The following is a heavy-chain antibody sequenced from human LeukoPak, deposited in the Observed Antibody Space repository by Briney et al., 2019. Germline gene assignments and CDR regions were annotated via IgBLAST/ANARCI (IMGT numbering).Heavy chain of an antibody. J-gene: IGHJ4*02. Sequence: PSETLSLTCSVSGYSISSGDYWGWIRQPPGKGLEWIGSIHHTGSTYYNPSLKSRVTISVDTSKNQFSLKLSSVTVADTAVYYCARFIRAAAGTGGIYYFDYWGQGTLVTVSS. V-gene: IGHV4-38-2*02. CDR1: GYSISSGDY. CDR3: ARFIRAAAGTGGIYYFDY. D-gene: IGHD6-13*01. CDR2: IHHTGST.